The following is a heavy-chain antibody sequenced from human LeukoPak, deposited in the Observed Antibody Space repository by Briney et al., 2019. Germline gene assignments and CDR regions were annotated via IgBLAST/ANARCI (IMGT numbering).Heavy chain of an antibody. CDR1: GFTFSSYS. CDR2: ISSSSYI. Sequence: GGSLRLSCAASGFTFSSYSINWVRQAPGKGLEWVSSISSSSYIYYADSVKGRFTISRDNAKNSLYLQMNSLRAEDTAVYYCARDEGATTLDYWGQGTLVTVSS. CDR3: ARDEGATTLDY. D-gene: IGHD1-26*01. J-gene: IGHJ4*02. V-gene: IGHV3-21*01.